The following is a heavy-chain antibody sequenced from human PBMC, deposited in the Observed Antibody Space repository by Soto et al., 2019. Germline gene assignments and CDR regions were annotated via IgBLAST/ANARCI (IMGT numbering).Heavy chain of an antibody. CDR3: ARDRNGGWFHMDV. J-gene: IGHJ6*02. CDR2: IWSDGNKE. CDR1: GFPFWHYG. Sequence: QVQLVESGGGVVQPGRSLRLSCVGSGFPFWHYGMHWVRQAPGKGLEWVAVIWSDGNKESYADSVKGRFAISRDNSKATLYLEMNSLRVGATAVYFCARDRNGGWFHMDVWGQGTTVSVSS. D-gene: IGHD6-19*01. V-gene: IGHV3-33*01.